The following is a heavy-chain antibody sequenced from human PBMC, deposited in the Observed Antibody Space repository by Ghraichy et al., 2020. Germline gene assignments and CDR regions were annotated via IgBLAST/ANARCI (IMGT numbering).Heavy chain of an antibody. V-gene: IGHV4-34*01. CDR1: GGSSSAYY. CDR3: ARLSVTVTTMEFDY. D-gene: IGHD4-17*01. J-gene: IGHJ4*02. CDR2: ISHDGGT. Sequence: SLTCNVNGGSSSAYYWSWIRQPPGKGLEWIGEISHDGGTTYNASLKRRVTISRDTSKNQLSLRLISVTAADTAVYYCARLSVTVTTMEFDYWGQGTLVTVSS.